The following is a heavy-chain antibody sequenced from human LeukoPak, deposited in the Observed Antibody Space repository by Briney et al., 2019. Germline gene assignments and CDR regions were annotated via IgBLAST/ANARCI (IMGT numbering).Heavy chain of an antibody. Sequence: SVKVSCKASGGTFSSYAISWVRQAPGQGLEWMGGIIPIFGTANYAQKFQGRVTITADESTSTAYMELSSLRSEDTAVYYCAAESGGSSWYSSAFDIWGQGTMVTVSS. D-gene: IGHD6-13*01. V-gene: IGHV1-69*13. CDR3: AAESGGSSWYSSAFDI. CDR2: IIPIFGTA. J-gene: IGHJ3*02. CDR1: GGTFSSYA.